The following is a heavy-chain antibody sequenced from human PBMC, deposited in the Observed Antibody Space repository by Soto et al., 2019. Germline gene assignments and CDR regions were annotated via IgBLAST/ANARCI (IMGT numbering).Heavy chain of an antibody. CDR1: GFTFSSYA. CDR2: ISGSGGST. V-gene: IGHV3-23*01. J-gene: IGHJ4*02. D-gene: IGHD2-15*01. Sequence: PGGSLRLSCAASGFTFSSYAMSWVRQAPGKGLEWVSAISGSGGSTYYADSVKGRFTISRDNSKNTLYLQMNSLRAEDTAVYYCAKVVSRIDLVVVAATRSYWGQGTLVTVSS. CDR3: AKVVSRIDLVVVAATRSY.